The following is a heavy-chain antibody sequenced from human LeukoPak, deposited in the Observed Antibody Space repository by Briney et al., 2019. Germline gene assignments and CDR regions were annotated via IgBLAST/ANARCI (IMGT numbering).Heavy chain of an antibody. CDR1: GGSISSHY. J-gene: IGHJ6*03. CDR3: ARGRYYYYMDV. CDR2: IYYSGST. Sequence: TSETLSLTCTVSGGSISSHYWSWIRQPPGKGLEWIGYIYYSGSTNYNPSLKSRVTISVDTSKNQFSLKLSSVTAADTAVYYCARGRYYYYMDVWGKGTTVTVSS. V-gene: IGHV4-59*11.